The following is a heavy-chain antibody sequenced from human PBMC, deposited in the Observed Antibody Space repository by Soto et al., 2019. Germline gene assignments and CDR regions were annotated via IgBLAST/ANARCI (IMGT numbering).Heavy chain of an antibody. J-gene: IGHJ6*02. CDR2: ITSSGGHT. CDR1: GFTFSSYA. V-gene: IGHV3-64*01. Sequence: LRLSCAASGFTFSSYAMHWVRQAPGKGLEYVSVITSSGGHTDYANSVKGRFTISRDNFKNTLYLQMGSLRADDMAVYYCARRIPFGYGMDVWGQGTTVTVSS. D-gene: IGHD2-21*01. CDR3: ARRIPFGYGMDV.